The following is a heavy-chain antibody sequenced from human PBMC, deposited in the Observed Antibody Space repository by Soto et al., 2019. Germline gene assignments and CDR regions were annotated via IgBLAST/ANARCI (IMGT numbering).Heavy chain of an antibody. CDR3: ARKAWTRIDY. CDR1: GGSLSTPVW. V-gene: IGHV4-4*02. CDR2: VFHSGSA. D-gene: IGHD1-1*01. Sequence: QLQLQESGPGLVKPSGTLSLTCGVSGGSLSTPVWWSWVRLPPGKGLEWIGEVFHSGSANYNPSLQSRVTISLEKSTNQFSLRLSSVTAAVSAVYYCARKAWTRIDYWGQGALVTVSS. J-gene: IGHJ4*02.